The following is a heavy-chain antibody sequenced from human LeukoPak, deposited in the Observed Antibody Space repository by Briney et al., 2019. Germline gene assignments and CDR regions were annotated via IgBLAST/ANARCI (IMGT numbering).Heavy chain of an antibody. Sequence: PSETLSLTCTVSVDSISGFYWSWIRQPPGKGREGLGYIYYSGSTNYNPSLKSRVTISVDTSKNQFPLKLTSVTAADTAVYYCAREVVAAAGTVDYWGQGTLVTVSS. CDR2: IYYSGST. CDR1: VDSISGFY. D-gene: IGHD6-13*01. CDR3: AREVVAAAGTVDY. J-gene: IGHJ4*02. V-gene: IGHV4-59*01.